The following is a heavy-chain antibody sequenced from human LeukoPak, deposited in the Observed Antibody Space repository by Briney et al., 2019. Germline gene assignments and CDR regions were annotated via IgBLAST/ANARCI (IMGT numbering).Heavy chain of an antibody. D-gene: IGHD1-26*01. V-gene: IGHV1-46*01. CDR3: ARGGALTGEAHDY. CDR2: INPSGGST. J-gene: IGHJ4*02. CDR1: GYTFTSYY. Sequence: ASVTVSCMASGYTFTSYYMHWVRQAPGQGNEWMGIINPSGGSTSYAQKFQGRVTMTRDMSTSTVYMELSSLRSEDTAVYYCARGGALTGEAHDYWGQGTLVTVSS.